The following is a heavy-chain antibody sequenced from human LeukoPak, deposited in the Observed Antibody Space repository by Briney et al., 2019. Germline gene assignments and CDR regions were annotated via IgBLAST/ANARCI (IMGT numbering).Heavy chain of an antibody. CDR1: GYTFSNFG. CDR2: ISGNNDNP. CDR3: AREYCSSTRCYMADY. Sequence: ASVKVSCKASGYTFSNFGISWVRQAPGQGLEWMGWISGNNDNPNYGQNFQGRFTVTSDSSTSTAYMELRNLRSDDTAVYYCAREYCSSTRCYMADYWGQGTLVTVPS. D-gene: IGHD2-2*01. J-gene: IGHJ4*02. V-gene: IGHV1-18*01.